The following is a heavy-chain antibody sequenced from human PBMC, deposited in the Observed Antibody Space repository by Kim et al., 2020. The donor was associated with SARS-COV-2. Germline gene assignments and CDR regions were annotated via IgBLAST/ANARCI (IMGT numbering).Heavy chain of an antibody. J-gene: IGHJ1*01. Sequence: SETLSLTCTVSGGSISSSSYYWAWIRQPPGKGLEWIGSIFYSGNTYYYPSLKSRVTMSVDTSKNQFSLNLGSVTAADTAVYYCASHLNGGILAKYFQHSG. D-gene: IGHD2-8*01. CDR1: GGSISSSSYY. CDR2: IFYSGNT. CDR3: ASHLNGGILAKYFQH. V-gene: IGHV4-39*01.